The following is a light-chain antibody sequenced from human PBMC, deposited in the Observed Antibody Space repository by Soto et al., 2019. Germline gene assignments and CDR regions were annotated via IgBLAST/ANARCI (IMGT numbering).Light chain of an antibody. CDR3: QQATSFPRT. CDR2: KAS. CDR1: QNIDAW. J-gene: IGKJ1*01. Sequence: DIQMTQSPSTLSASVGDRVTITCLASQNIDAWLAWYQQKPGKAPKVLIYKASSLESGVPSRFSGSGSGTDFTLTISSLQPEDFATYYCQQATSFPRTFGQGTKVDI. V-gene: IGKV1-5*03.